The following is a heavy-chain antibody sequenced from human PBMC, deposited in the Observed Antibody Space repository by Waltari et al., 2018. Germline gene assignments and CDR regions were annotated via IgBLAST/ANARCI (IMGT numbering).Heavy chain of an antibody. D-gene: IGHD1-7*01. CDR1: GGTFSSYA. CDR2: IIPILGIA. CDR3: ARHNWNYVGWFDP. Sequence: QVQLVQSGAEVKKPGSSVKVSCKASGGTFSSYAISWVRQAPGQGLEWMGGIIPILGIANYAQKFQGRVTITADKSTSTAYMELSSLRSEDTAVYYCARHNWNYVGWFDPWGQGTLVTVSS. V-gene: IGHV1-69*10. J-gene: IGHJ5*02.